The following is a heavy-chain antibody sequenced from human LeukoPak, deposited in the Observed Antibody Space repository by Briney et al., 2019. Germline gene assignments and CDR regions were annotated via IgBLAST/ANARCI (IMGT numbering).Heavy chain of an antibody. CDR1: GGTFSSYA. CDR2: IIPIFGTA. CDR3: ARDGLRYFDWFQSYNWFDP. J-gene: IGHJ5*02. V-gene: IGHV1-69*13. Sequence: SVKVSCKASGGTFSSYAISWVRQAPGQGLEWMGGIIPIFGTANYAQKFQGRVTINADESTSTAYMELSSLRSEDTAVYYCARDGLRYFDWFQSYNWFDPWGQGTLVTVSS. D-gene: IGHD3-9*01.